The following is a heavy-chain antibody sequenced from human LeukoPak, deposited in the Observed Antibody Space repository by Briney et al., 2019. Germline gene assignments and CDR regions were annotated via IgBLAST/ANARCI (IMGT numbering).Heavy chain of an antibody. D-gene: IGHD4-17*01. CDR3: ARTGSTVTMLYPFDH. J-gene: IGHJ4*02. CDR2: VQYNGGT. CDR1: GGSISSYY. V-gene: IGHV4-59*01. Sequence: SETLSLTCTISGGSISSYYWNWIRQPPGKGLEWIGNVQYNGGTYYNPSLKSRVSISVDTSKNQFSLKLSSVTAADTAVYYCARTGSTVTMLYPFDHWGQGTLVTVSS.